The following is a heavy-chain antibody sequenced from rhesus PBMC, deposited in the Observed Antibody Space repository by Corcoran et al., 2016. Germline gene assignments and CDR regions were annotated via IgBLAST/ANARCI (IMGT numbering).Heavy chain of an antibody. CDR2: SYGSGSGT. D-gene: IGHD6-19*01. CDR1: GGSISSSY. V-gene: IGHV4-169*02. J-gene: IGHJ4*01. Sequence: QLQLQESGPGLVKPSETLSVTCAVSGGSISSSYWSWIRQAPGTGLEWIGYSYGSGSGTNYNPSLKSRVALSVATSKNQLSLKLSSVTAADTAVYYCARESSSSYFDYWGQGVLVTVSS. CDR3: ARESSSSYFDY.